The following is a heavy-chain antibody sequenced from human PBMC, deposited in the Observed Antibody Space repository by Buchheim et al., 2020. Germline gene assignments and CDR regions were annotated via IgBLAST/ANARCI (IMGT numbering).Heavy chain of an antibody. CDR2: IWYDGSNK. CDR3: ARTLEETSPPYYYGMDV. D-gene: IGHD1-1*01. V-gene: IGHV3-33*01. J-gene: IGHJ6*02. CDR1: GFTFSSYG. Sequence: QVQLVESGGGVVQPGRSLRLSCAASGFTFSSYGMHWVRQAPGKGLEWVAVIWYDGSNKYYADSVKGRFTISRDNSKNTLYLQMNSLRAEDTAVYYCARTLEETSPPYYYGMDVWGQGTT.